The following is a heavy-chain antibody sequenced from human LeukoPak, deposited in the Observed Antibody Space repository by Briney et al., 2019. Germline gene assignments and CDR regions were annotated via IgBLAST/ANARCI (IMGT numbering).Heavy chain of an antibody. CDR2: IYPDGSDT. V-gene: IGHV5-51*01. CDR3: ARHSPHLSIDY. Sequence: GESLKISCKGSGYSFTSYSIGWVRQMPGKGLEWMGIIYPDGSDTKYSPSFQGQVTISADKSISTAYLQWSSLKAPDTAIYYCARHSPHLSIDYWGRGTLVTVSS. CDR1: GYSFTSYS. J-gene: IGHJ4*02.